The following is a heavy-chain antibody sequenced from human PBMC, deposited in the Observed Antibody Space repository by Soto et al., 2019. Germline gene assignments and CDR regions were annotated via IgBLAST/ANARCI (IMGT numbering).Heavy chain of an antibody. CDR1: GGSFSGYY. V-gene: IGHV4-34*01. CDR2: INHSGST. CDR3: ARGRQKGGYFSRNWFDP. Sequence: SETLSLTCAVYGGSFSGYYWSWIRQPPGKGLEWIGEINHSGSTNYNPSLKSRVTISVDTSKNQFSLKLSSVTAADTAVYYCARGRQKGGYFSRNWFDPWGQGTLVTVSS. D-gene: IGHD3-22*01. J-gene: IGHJ5*02.